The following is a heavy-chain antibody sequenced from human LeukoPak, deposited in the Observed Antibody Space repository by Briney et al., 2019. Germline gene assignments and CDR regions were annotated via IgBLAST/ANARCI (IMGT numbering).Heavy chain of an antibody. CDR2: IYTSGST. D-gene: IGHD5-12*01. J-gene: IGHJ5*02. Sequence: SETLSLTCTVSGGSISSYYWSWIRQPAGKGLEWIGRIYTSGSTNYNPSLKTRVTMSVDTSKNQFSLKLSSVTAGDTAVYYCARDRIRAGGYDGGTWFDPWGQGTLVTVSS. CDR1: GGSISSYY. CDR3: ARDRIRAGGYDGGTWFDP. V-gene: IGHV4-4*07.